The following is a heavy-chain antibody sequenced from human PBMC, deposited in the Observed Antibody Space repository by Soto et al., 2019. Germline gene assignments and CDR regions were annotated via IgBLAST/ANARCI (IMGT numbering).Heavy chain of an antibody. Sequence: GASVKVSCKASGGTFSSYAISWVRQAPGQGLEWMGGIIPIFGTANYAQKFQGRVTITADESTSTAYMELSSLRSEDTAVYYCARSYCSGGSCYPDYWGQGTLVTVSS. V-gene: IGHV1-69*13. CDR3: ARSYCSGGSCYPDY. J-gene: IGHJ4*02. CDR1: GGTFSSYA. D-gene: IGHD2-15*01. CDR2: IIPIFGTA.